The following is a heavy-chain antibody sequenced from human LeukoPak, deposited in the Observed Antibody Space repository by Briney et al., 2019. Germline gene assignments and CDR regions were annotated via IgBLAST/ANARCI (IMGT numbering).Heavy chain of an antibody. D-gene: IGHD3-16*02. Sequence: GGSLRLSCAASGFTFSSYGMHWVRQAPGKGLEWVAVIWYDGSNKYYADSVKGRFTISRDKSTNTLYLQMNSLRAEDTAVYYCVRDSEEGPPANYRHLDYWGQGFLVTVSS. CDR1: GFTFSSYG. J-gene: IGHJ4*02. V-gene: IGHV3-33*01. CDR3: VRDSEEGPPANYRHLDY. CDR2: IWYDGSNK.